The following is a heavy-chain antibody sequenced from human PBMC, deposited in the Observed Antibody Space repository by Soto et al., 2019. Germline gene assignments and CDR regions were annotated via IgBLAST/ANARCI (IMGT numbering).Heavy chain of an antibody. CDR1: GYTFTGYY. J-gene: IGHJ4*02. V-gene: IGHV1-2*04. D-gene: IGHD1-7*01. CDR2: INPNSGGT. CDR3: ARERELELRGYFDY. Sequence: ASVKVSCKASGYTFTGYYMHWVRQAPGQGLEWMGWINPNSGGTNYAQKFQGWVTMTRDTSISTAYMELSRLRSDDTAVYYCARERELELRGYFDYWGQGTLVTVSS.